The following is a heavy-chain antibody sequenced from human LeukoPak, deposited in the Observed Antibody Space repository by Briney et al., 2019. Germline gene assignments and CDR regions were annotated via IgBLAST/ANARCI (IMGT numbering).Heavy chain of an antibody. J-gene: IGHJ4*02. CDR1: GLTISSYS. Sequence: GGSLRLSCAASGLTISSYSMNWVRQAPGKGLQWVSYISSSGSTIYYADSVKGRFTISRGNAKNSLYLQMNSLRAEDTAVYYCARERGHGGYDFDYWGQGTLVTVSS. D-gene: IGHD5-12*01. V-gene: IGHV3-48*01. CDR2: ISSSGSTI. CDR3: ARERGHGGYDFDY.